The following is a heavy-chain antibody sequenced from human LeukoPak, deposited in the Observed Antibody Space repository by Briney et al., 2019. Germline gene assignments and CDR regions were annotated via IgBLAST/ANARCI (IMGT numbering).Heavy chain of an antibody. Sequence: SETLSLTCTVSGGSINSSSYYWGWIRQPPGKGLEWIGSIYYSGSTYYNPSLKSRVTISVDTSKNQFSLKLSSVTAADTAVYYCARASIIVVVPAARGPFDYWGQGTLVTVSS. J-gene: IGHJ4*02. V-gene: IGHV4-39*01. D-gene: IGHD2-2*01. CDR2: IYYSGST. CDR3: ARASIIVVVPAARGPFDY. CDR1: GGSINSSSYY.